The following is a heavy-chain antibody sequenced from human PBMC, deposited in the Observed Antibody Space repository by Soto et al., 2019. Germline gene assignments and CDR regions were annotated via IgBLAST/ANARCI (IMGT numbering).Heavy chain of an antibody. CDR1: GFTFSSYG. D-gene: IGHD1-7*01. Sequence: QVQLVESGGGVVQPGRSLRLSCAASGFTFSSYGMHWVRQAPGKGLEWVAVISYDGSNKYYADSVKGRFTISRDNSKNTLYLKMNSLRAEDTAVYYWAKIELPDLCYYGMDVWGQGTTVTVSS. CDR2: ISYDGSNK. J-gene: IGHJ6*02. CDR3: AKIELPDLCYYGMDV. V-gene: IGHV3-30*18.